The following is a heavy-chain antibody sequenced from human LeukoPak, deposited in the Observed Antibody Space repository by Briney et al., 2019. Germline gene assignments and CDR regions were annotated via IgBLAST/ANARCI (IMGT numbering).Heavy chain of an antibody. CDR3: ARGTMIDV. Sequence: SETLSLTCTVSGRSISSYYGSWIRQPPGKGLEWIGYIYYSGSTNYNPSLKSRVTISVDTSKNQFSLKLSSVTAADTAVYYCARGTMIDVWGKGTTVTVSS. CDR1: GRSISSYY. CDR2: IYYSGST. J-gene: IGHJ6*04. D-gene: IGHD3-22*01. V-gene: IGHV4-59*12.